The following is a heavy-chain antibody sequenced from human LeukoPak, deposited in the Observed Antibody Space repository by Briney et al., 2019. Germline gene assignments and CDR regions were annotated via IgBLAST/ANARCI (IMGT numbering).Heavy chain of an antibody. CDR1: GFTFNNYA. CDR2: ISDNGGST. J-gene: IGHJ4*02. V-gene: IGHV3-23*01. D-gene: IGHD3-9*01. CDR3: AKESYYDILTGYPHY. Sequence: GGSLRLSCAASGFTFNNYAMSWVRQAPGKGLEWVSAISDNGGSTYYADSVKGRFTISRDNSENTLYLQMNSLRAEDTAMYYCAKESYYDILTGYPHYWGQGTLVTVSS.